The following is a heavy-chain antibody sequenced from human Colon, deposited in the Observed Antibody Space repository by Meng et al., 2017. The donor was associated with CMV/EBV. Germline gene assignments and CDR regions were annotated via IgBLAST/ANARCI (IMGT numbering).Heavy chain of an antibody. Sequence: GESLKISCATSGFTFSDYYMSWIRQAPGKGLEWVAYINSGGGTIYAESVKGRFTISRDNAKNTLYLQMNSLRAEDTAVYYCAREKRGYSGYNYYGMDVWGQGTTVTVSS. V-gene: IGHV3-11*04. D-gene: IGHD5-12*01. CDR2: INSGGGTI. J-gene: IGHJ6*02. CDR1: GFTFSDYY. CDR3: AREKRGYSGYNYYGMDV.